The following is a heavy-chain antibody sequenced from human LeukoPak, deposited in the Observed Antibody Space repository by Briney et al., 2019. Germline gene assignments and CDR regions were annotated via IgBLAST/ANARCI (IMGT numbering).Heavy chain of an antibody. D-gene: IGHD5-12*01. CDR3: ARDADSGYLRLPVY. CDR1: GGTFSSYA. J-gene: IGHJ4*02. CDR2: IIPIFGTA. V-gene: IGHV1-69*05. Sequence: ASVKVSCKASGGTFSSYAISWVRQAPGQGLEWMGGIIPIFGTANYAQKFQGRVTITTDESTSTAYMELSSLRSEDTAVYYCARDADSGYLRLPVYWRQGTLVTVSS.